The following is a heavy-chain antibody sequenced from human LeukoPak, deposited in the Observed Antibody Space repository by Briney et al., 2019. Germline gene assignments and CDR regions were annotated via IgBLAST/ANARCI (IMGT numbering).Heavy chain of an antibody. CDR1: GFTFSSYG. V-gene: IGHV3-30*02. CDR2: ILYDGSDK. D-gene: IGHD3-10*01. J-gene: IGHJ4*02. CDR3: ARGGTGHYYASGTYYQSYYFDY. Sequence: GGSLRLSCAASGFTFSSYGIHWVRQAPGKGLEWVTFILYDGSDKYYADSVKGRFSIFRDNSKNTLYLQMNSLRPEDTAVYYCARGGTGHYYASGTYYQSYYFDYWGQGSLVTVSS.